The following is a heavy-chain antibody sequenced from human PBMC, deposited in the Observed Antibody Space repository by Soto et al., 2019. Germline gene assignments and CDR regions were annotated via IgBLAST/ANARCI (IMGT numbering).Heavy chain of an antibody. CDR1: GFTFSSYA. V-gene: IGHV3-23*01. J-gene: IGHJ4*02. CDR3: AKYLTYSSSWPFDY. CDR2: ISGSGGST. D-gene: IGHD6-13*01. Sequence: PGGSLRLSCAASGFTFSSYAMSWVRRAPGKGLEWVSAISGSGGSTYYADSVKGRFTISRDNSKNTLYLQMNSLRAEDTAVYYCAKYLTYSSSWPFDYWGQGTLVTVSS.